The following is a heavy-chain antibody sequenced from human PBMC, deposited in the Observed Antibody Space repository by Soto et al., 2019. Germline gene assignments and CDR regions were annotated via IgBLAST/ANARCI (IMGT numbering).Heavy chain of an antibody. CDR1: GGSISSYY. CDR3: ARLGGLVVRGVKGGAFDI. D-gene: IGHD3-10*01. J-gene: IGHJ3*02. CDR2: IYYSGST. V-gene: IGHV4-59*08. Sequence: QVQLQESGPGLVKPSETLCLTCTVSGGSISSYYWSWIRQPPGKGLEWIGYIYYSGSTNYNPSLKSRVTISVATSKNQFSLMLSSVTAADTAVYYGARLGGLVVRGVKGGAFDIWGQGTMVTVSS.